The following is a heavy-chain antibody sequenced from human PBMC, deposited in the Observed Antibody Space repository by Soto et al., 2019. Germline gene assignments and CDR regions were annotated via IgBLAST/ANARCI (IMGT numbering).Heavy chain of an antibody. CDR2: IYYSGRT. CDR1: GESISSSSYY. CDR3: PRQRTTVVTKAYFDH. D-gene: IGHD2-21*02. J-gene: IGHJ4*02. V-gene: IGHV4-39*01. Sequence: SETLSLTCIVSGESISSSSYYWGWIRQPPGKGLDWIGSIYYSGRTYYNPSFKSRVTISIDTSKNQFSLKLSSLTATETALYYCPRQRTTVVTKAYFDHGAQGALVPVSS.